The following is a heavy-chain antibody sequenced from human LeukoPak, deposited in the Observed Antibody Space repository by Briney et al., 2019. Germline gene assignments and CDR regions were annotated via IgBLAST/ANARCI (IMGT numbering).Heavy chain of an antibody. D-gene: IGHD3-16*01. CDR1: GYTFTSYG. CDR3: AREAVGGAFDI. J-gene: IGHJ3*02. Sequence: ASVKVSCKASGYTFTSYGISWVRQAPGQGLEWMGWISAYNGNTNYAQKFQGRVTMTRDMSTSTVYMELSSLRSEDTAVYYCAREAVGGAFDIWGQGTMVTVSS. V-gene: IGHV1-18*01. CDR2: ISAYNGNT.